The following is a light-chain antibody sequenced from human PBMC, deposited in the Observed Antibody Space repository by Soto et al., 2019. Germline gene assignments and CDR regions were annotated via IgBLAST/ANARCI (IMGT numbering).Light chain of an antibody. V-gene: IGKV1-5*01. CDR3: QQYSSYST. CDR2: DAS. CDR1: QSISNW. J-gene: IGKJ1*01. Sequence: DIQMTQSPSSLSASVGDRVTITCRASQSISNWLAWYQQKPGKAPKILIYDASTLESGVPSRFSGGGFGTDFTLTISSLQPDDFATYYCQQYSSYSTFGQGTKVEMK.